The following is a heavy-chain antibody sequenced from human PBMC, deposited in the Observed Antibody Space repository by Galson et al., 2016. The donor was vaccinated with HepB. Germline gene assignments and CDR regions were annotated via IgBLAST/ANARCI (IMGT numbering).Heavy chain of an antibody. Sequence: SLRLSCAASGFTFSSYWMYWVRQAPGKGLVWVSQINSDGSSTNYADFVKGRFTIPRDNAKNTVYLQMNSLRGEDTAVYYCARDGAHWDLDLWGRGTLVTVSS. CDR2: INSDGSST. CDR1: GFTFSSYW. CDR3: ARDGAHWDLDL. J-gene: IGHJ2*01. V-gene: IGHV3-74*01.